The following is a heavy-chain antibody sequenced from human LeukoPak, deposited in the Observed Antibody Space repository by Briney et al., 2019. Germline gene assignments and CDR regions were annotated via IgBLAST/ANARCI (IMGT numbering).Heavy chain of an antibody. CDR1: GFTFSDYY. CDR3: ARDNSYYDSSGPPDY. V-gene: IGHV3-11*01. Sequence: GGSLRLSCAASGFTFSDYYMSWIRQAPGKGLEWVSYISSSGSTIYYADSVKGRFTISRDNAKNSLYLQMNSLRAEDTAVYYCARDNSYYDSSGPPDYWGQGTLVTVSS. CDR2: ISSSGSTI. J-gene: IGHJ4*02. D-gene: IGHD3-22*01.